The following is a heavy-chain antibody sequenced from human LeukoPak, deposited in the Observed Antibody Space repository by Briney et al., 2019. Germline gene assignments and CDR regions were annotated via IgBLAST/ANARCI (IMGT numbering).Heavy chain of an antibody. J-gene: IGHJ4*02. V-gene: IGHV3-30*04. CDR3: TRDVGRYAFDY. D-gene: IGHD1-26*01. CDR2: MSYDGSHK. Sequence: PGRSLRLSCVASGFTFSSYSLHWVRQAPGKGLEWVAVMSYDGSHKFHADSVKGRFTISRDSSKNTMYLQMNSLIAEDTAIYFNTRDVGRYAFDYLGQGTLVTVSS. CDR1: GFTFSSYS.